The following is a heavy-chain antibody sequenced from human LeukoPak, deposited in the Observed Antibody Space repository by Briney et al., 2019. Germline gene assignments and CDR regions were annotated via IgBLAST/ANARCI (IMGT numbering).Heavy chain of an antibody. CDR1: GGTISGTYY. V-gene: IGHV4-59*08. CDR2: IYYTGST. J-gene: IGHJ3*01. D-gene: IGHD3-16*01. Sequence: SSETLSLTCTVSGGTISGTYYWSWIRQPPGKGLEWIGYIYYTGSTDSNPSLKSRVTISLDTSKNQFSLNLSSVTAADTAVYYCARRWVYDKRAFDAWGQGTMVTVSS. CDR3: ARRWVYDKRAFDA.